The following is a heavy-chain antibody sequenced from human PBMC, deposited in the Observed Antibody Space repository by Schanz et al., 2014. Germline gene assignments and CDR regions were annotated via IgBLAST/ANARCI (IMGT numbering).Heavy chain of an antibody. V-gene: IGHV3-33*08. CDR3: AGPALWFGDNCFDP. J-gene: IGHJ5*02. CDR2: IWYDGSNK. D-gene: IGHD3-10*01. Sequence: VQLVESGGGLVKPGGSLRLSCGVSGFTASSHSMHWVRQAPGKGLEWVAVIWYDGSNKYYADSVKGRFTISRDNSKNTLSLHMNRLRAEDTAVDYCAGPALWFGDNCFDPWGQGTLVTVSS. CDR1: GFTASSHS.